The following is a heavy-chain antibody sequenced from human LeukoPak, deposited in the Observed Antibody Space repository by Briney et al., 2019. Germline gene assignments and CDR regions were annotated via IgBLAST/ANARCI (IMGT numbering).Heavy chain of an antibody. D-gene: IGHD2-21*02. CDR3: ANTIIVVVTAGSVPTLDY. J-gene: IGHJ4*02. CDR2: IYDDGRT. V-gene: IGHV3-53*01. Sequence: GGSLRLSCEASGFTVTANYMTWVRQAPGKGLEWVSVIYDDGRTYYADSVKGRFIVSRDNSRNTLYLQMDRLRAEDTAVYYCANTIIVVVTAGSVPTLDYWGQGTLVTVSS. CDR1: GFTVTANY.